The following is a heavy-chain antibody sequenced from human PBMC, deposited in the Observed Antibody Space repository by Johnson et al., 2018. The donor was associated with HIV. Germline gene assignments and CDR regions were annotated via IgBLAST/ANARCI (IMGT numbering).Heavy chain of an antibody. Sequence: QVQLVESGGGVVQPGGSLRLSCAASGFTFSSYAMHWVRQAPGKGLEWVAVISYDGSNKYYADSVKGRFTISRDKSKNTLYLQMNSLRAEDTAVYYCAKARSGGPGAFDIWGQGTMVTVSS. CDR3: AKARSGGPGAFDI. CDR1: GFTFSSYA. CDR2: ISYDGSNK. D-gene: IGHD6-19*01. V-gene: IGHV3-30-3*02. J-gene: IGHJ3*02.